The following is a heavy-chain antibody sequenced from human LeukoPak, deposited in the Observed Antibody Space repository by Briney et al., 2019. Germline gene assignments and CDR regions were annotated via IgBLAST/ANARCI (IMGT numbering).Heavy chain of an antibody. CDR1: GGSISSHS. CDR3: ARHREGYSNQAFDS. Sequence: SETLSLTCTVSGGSISSHSYSWIRQPPGKELEWIGYIYNSGGTSYNPSLKSRVTISVDTSKNHFSLNLSSVTAADTAVYYCARHREGYSNQAFDSWGQGTLVTVSS. D-gene: IGHD5-24*01. CDR2: IYNSGGT. V-gene: IGHV4-59*11. J-gene: IGHJ4*02.